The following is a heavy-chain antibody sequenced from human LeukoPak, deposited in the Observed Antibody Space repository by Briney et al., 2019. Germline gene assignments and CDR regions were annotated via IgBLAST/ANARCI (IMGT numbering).Heavy chain of an antibody. V-gene: IGHV3-64*01. D-gene: IGHD3-10*02. J-gene: IGHJ6*04. CDR3: AELGITMIGGV. CDR1: GFTFSSYA. CDR2: ISSNGGST. Sequence: GGSLRLSCAASGFTFSSYAMHWVRQAPGKGLEYVSAISSNGGSTYYANSVKGRFTISRDNSKNTLYLQMGSLRAEDMAVYYCAELGITMIGGVWGKGTTVTISS.